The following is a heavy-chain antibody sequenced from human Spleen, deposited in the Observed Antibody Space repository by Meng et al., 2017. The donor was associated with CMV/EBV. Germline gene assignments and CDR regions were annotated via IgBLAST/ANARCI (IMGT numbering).Heavy chain of an antibody. V-gene: IGHV3-23*03. Sequence: SGFTFSSYAMSWVRQAPGKGLEWVSVIYSGGSSTYYADSVKGRFTISRDNSKNTLYLQMNSLRAEDTAVYYCAKDRHTSSAPYYFDSWGQGTLVTVSS. CDR1: GFTFSSYA. CDR3: AKDRHTSSAPYYFDS. J-gene: IGHJ4*02. CDR2: IYSGGSST.